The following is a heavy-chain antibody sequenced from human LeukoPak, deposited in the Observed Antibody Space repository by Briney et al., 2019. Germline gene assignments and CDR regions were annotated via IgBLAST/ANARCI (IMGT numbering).Heavy chain of an antibody. V-gene: IGHV3-30*02. CDR2: IRYDGSNK. D-gene: IGHD3-16*02. CDR1: GFTFSSYG. CDR3: ARGDYDYVWGSYRPTPIDY. Sequence: GGSLRLSCAASGFTFSSYGMHWVRQAPGKGLEWVAFIRYDGSNKYYADSVKGRFTISRDNSKNTLYLQMNSLRAEDTAVYYCARGDYDYVWGSYRPTPIDYWGQGTLVTVSS. J-gene: IGHJ4*02.